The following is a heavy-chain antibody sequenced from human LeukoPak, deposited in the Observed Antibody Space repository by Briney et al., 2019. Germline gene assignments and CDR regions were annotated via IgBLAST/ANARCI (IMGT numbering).Heavy chain of an antibody. Sequence: SETLSLTCTVSGGSISSYYWSWIRQPPGKGLEWIGYIYYSGSTNYNPSLKSRVTISVDTSKNQFSLKLSSVTAADTAVYYCARQSSGWYYLDYWGQGTLVTVSS. CDR2: IYYSGST. CDR3: ARQSSGWYYLDY. CDR1: GGSISSYY. D-gene: IGHD6-19*01. V-gene: IGHV4-59*08. J-gene: IGHJ4*02.